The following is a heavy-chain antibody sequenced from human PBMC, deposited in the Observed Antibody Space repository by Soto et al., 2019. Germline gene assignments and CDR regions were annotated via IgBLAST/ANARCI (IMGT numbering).Heavy chain of an antibody. CDR2: ISYDGSNK. CDR3: GRDLAGDNCYGIDV. Sequence: SGGSLRLSCAASGFTFSSYAMHWVRQAPGKGLEWVAVISYDGSNKYYADSVKGRFTISRDNSKNTLYLQMNSLRAEDTAVYYCGRDLAGDNCYGIDVWGQGTTVTVSS. D-gene: IGHD3-10*01. V-gene: IGHV3-30-3*01. J-gene: IGHJ6*02. CDR1: GFTFSSYA.